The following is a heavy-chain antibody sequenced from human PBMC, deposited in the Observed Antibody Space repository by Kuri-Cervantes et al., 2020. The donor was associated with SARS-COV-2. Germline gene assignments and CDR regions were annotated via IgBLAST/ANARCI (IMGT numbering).Heavy chain of an antibody. Sequence: GGSLRLSCAASGFTFSSYSMNWVRQAPGKGLEWVSSISSSSSYIYYADSVKGRFTIPRDNAKNSLYLQMNSLRAEDTAVYYCARDQGSSGADFDYWGQGTLVTVSS. J-gene: IGHJ4*02. V-gene: IGHV3-21*01. CDR1: GFTFSSYS. D-gene: IGHD6-6*01. CDR2: ISSSSSYI. CDR3: ARDQGSSGADFDY.